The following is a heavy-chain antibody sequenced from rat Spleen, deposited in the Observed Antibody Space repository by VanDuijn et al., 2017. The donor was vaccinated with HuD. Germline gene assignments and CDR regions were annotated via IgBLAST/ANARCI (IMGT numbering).Heavy chain of an antibody. CDR1: GFSLTSYN. J-gene: IGHJ2*01. CDR2: IWTGGST. CDR3: ARGPVNYGGNYFDY. V-gene: IGHV2-30*01. D-gene: IGHD1-11*01. Sequence: QVQLKESGPGLVQPSQTLSLTCTVSGFSLTSYNVHWVRQPTGKGLEWMGVIWTGGSTDYNSALKSRLSISRDTSKSQVFLKINSLQTEDIAPYYCARGPVNYGGNYFDYWGQGVMVTVSS.